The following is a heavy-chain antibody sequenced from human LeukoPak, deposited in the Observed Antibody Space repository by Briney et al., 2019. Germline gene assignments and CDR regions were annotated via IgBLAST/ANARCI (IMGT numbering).Heavy chain of an antibody. CDR2: INHSVST. V-gene: IGHV4-34*01. Sequence: SGTLSLTCAVYGGSFSGYYWSWIRQPPGKGLEWIGEINHSVSTNYNPSLKSRVTISVDTTKNQFSQKLSSVTAADTAVYYCARAPYCSSTSCYGMDVWGKGTTVTVSS. J-gene: IGHJ6*04. CDR3: ARAPYCSSTSCYGMDV. D-gene: IGHD2-2*01. CDR1: GGSFSGYY.